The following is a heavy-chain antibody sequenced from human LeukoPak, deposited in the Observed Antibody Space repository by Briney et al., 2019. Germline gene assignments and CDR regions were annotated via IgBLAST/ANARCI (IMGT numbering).Heavy chain of an antibody. CDR2: INTEGTST. CDR1: GFTFRSYW. Sequence: GGSLRLSCAASGFTFRSYWMHWVRQAPGKGLVWFSRINTEGTSTTYADFVKGRFTISRDNAKNTLYLQMNSLRAEDTAVYYCARDYDRYYMDVWGKGTTVTVSS. J-gene: IGHJ6*03. CDR3: ARDYDRYYMDV. D-gene: IGHD3-3*01. V-gene: IGHV3-74*01.